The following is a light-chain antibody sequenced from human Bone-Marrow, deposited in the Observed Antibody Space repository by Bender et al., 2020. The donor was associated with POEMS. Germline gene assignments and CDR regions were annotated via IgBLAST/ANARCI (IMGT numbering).Light chain of an antibody. J-gene: IGLJ3*02. V-gene: IGLV2-14*03. CDR1: SSDVGGYNY. CDR2: EVN. Sequence: QSALTQPASVSGSPGQSITISCTGTSSDVGGYNYASWYQQHPGKAPKLIIYEVNYRPSGVSNRFSGSTSGNTASLTISGLQTEDEADYFCSSYASSNTLVFGGGTRVTVL. CDR3: SSYASSNTLV.